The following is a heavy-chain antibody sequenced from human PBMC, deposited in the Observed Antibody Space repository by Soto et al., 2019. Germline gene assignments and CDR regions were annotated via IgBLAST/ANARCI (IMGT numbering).Heavy chain of an antibody. Sequence: WASVKVSCKASGGTFSSYAISWVRQAPGQGLEWMGGIIPIFGTANYAQKFQGRVTITADESTSTAYMELSSLRSEDTAVYYCARGYYYYYGMDVWGQGTTVTVSS. CDR1: GGTFSSYA. CDR2: IIPIFGTA. V-gene: IGHV1-69*13. CDR3: ARGYYYYYGMDV. J-gene: IGHJ6*02.